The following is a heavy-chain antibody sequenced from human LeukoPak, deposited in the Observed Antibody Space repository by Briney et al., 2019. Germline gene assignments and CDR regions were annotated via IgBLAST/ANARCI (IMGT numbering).Heavy chain of an antibody. CDR3: ASQGLVRAFDY. CDR2: ISTGGSTI. J-gene: IGHJ4*02. CDR1: GFTFSSYE. Sequence: GGSLRLSCAVSGFTFSSYEMNWVRQAPGKGLEWVSYISTGGSTIYYADSVKGRFTISRDNAKKSLYLQMNSLRAEDTAVYYCASQGLVRAFDYWGQGTLATVSS. V-gene: IGHV3-48*03. D-gene: IGHD3-10*01.